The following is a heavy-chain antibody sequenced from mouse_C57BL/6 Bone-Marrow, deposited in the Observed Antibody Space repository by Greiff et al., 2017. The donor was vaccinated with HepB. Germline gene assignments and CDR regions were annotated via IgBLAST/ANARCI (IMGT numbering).Heavy chain of an antibody. J-gene: IGHJ2*01. CDR2: IDPEDGDT. CDR1: GFNIKDYY. V-gene: IGHV14-1*01. CDR3: TSFMITTYYFDY. Sequence: EVQGVESGAELVRPGASVKLSCTASGFNIKDYYMHWVKQRPEQGLEWIGRIDPEDGDTEYAPKFQGKATMTADTSSNTAYLQLSSLTSEDTAVYYCTSFMITTYYFDYWGQGTTLTVSS. D-gene: IGHD2-4*01.